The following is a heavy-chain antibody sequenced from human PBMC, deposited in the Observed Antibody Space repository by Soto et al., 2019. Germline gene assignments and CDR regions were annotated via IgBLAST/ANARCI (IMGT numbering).Heavy chain of an antibody. CDR2: IFHSGST. V-gene: IGHV4-4*02. CDR3: ARASTYTTGWSYSFDY. J-gene: IGHJ4*02. CDR1: GGSINSDNW. Sequence: QMQLQESGPGLVKPSGTLSLTCAVSGGSINSDNWWSWVRQPPGKGLEWIGEIFHSGSTNYNPSLRSRATISIDTSRNQLSLKLSSVTAADTAVYFCARASTYTTGWSYSFDYWGQGSLVTVSS. D-gene: IGHD6-19*01.